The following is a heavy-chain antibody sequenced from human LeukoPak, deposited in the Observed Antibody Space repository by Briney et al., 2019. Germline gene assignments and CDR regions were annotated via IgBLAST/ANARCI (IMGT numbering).Heavy chain of an antibody. CDR1: GYTFTGYY. V-gene: IGHV1-2*02. CDR3: ARDINTVGATIGYYFDY. Sequence: ASVKVSCKASGYTFTGYYMHWVRQAPGQGLEWMGWINHNSGGTNYAQKFQGRVTMTRDTSISTAYMELCRLRSDDTAVYYCARDINTVGATIGYYFDYWGQGTLVTVSS. D-gene: IGHD1-26*01. J-gene: IGHJ4*02. CDR2: INHNSGGT.